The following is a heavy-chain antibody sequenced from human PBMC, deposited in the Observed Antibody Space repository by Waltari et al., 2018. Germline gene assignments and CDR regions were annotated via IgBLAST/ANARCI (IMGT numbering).Heavy chain of an antibody. V-gene: IGHV4-39*07. CDR1: GGSISSSSYY. D-gene: IGHD2-2*01. CDR3: ARDLRPLYYLDY. J-gene: IGHJ4*02. CDR2: IYYSGSP. Sequence: QLQLQESGPGLVKPSETLSLTCTVSGGSISSSSYYWGWIRQPPGEGLEWIGSIYYSGSPYHNPSLKSRVTISVDTSKNQFSLKLSSVTAADTAVYYCARDLRPLYYLDYWGQGTLVTVSS.